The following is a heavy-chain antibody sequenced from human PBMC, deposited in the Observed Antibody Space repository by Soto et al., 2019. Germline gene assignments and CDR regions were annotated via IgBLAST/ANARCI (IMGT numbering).Heavy chain of an antibody. CDR3: ARGSSGWYEGINDY. CDR2: INAGNGNT. Sequence: QVQLVQSGAEVKKPGASVKVSCKASGYTFTSYAMHWVRQAPGQRLEWMGWINAGNGNTKYSQKFQGRVTITRDTSASTAYMELSSLRSEDTAVYYCARGSSGWYEGINDYWGQGTLVTVSS. J-gene: IGHJ4*02. V-gene: IGHV1-3*01. CDR1: GYTFTSYA. D-gene: IGHD6-19*01.